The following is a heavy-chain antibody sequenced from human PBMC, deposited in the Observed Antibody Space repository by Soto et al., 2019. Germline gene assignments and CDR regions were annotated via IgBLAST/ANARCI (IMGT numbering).Heavy chain of an antibody. Sequence: ASVKVSCKASGYSFTNNDVTWVRQATGQGLEWMGWMNPGSGDTGYAQKFQGRVTMTRDISIATAYMELSSLRSDDTAVYYCARMATFGSLNWFDPWGQGTLVTVSS. CDR3: ARMATFGSLNWFDP. CDR1: GYSFTNND. V-gene: IGHV1-8*01. D-gene: IGHD3-16*01. J-gene: IGHJ5*02. CDR2: MNPGSGDT.